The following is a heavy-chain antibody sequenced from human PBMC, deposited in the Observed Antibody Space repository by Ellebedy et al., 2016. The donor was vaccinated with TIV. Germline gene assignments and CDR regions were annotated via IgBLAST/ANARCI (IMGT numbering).Heavy chain of an antibody. CDR2: ISSSSRTI. CDR1: GFTFRSYA. D-gene: IGHD6-13*01. Sequence: GESLKISXAASGFTFRSYAMHWVRQAPGKGLEWVSYISSSSRTIYYADSVKGRFTISRDNAKNSLYLQMNSLRAEDTAVYYCAAAAGAGDDAFDIWGQGTMVTVSS. V-gene: IGHV3-48*01. CDR3: AAAAGAGDDAFDI. J-gene: IGHJ3*02.